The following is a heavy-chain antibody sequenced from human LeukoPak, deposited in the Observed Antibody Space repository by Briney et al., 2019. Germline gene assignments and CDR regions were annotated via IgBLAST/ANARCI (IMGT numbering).Heavy chain of an antibody. V-gene: IGHV4-39*07. Sequence: PSETLSLTCTVSGASISNDDYCWAWVRQPPGKGLEWIGTIYNSANTYYNPPLKSRVTLSLDASKNQISLTLSSVTAADTAVYYCARDHIDGFNPNNWFAPWGQGTLVTVSS. CDR1: GASISNDDYC. D-gene: IGHD5-24*01. CDR3: ARDHIDGFNPNNWFAP. CDR2: IYNSANT. J-gene: IGHJ5*02.